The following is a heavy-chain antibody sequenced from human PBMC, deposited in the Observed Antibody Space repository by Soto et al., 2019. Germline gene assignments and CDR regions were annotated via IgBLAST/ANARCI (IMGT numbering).Heavy chain of an antibody. D-gene: IGHD3-22*01. Sequence: QVQLVQSGAEVKKPGSSVKVSCKASGGTFSSYAISWVRQAPGQGLEWMGGIIPIFGTANYAQKFQGRVTITADESTRTAYMELSSLRSEDTAVYYCADTEYYYDSSGYYYLGVWGQGTLVTVSS. J-gene: IGHJ4*02. CDR2: IIPIFGTA. V-gene: IGHV1-69*01. CDR3: ADTEYYYDSSGYYYLGV. CDR1: GGTFSSYA.